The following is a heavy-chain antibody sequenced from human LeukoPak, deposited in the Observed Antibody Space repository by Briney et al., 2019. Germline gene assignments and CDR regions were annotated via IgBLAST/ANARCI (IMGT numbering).Heavy chain of an antibody. J-gene: IGHJ6*03. CDR1: GFTFSSYG. D-gene: IGHD3-10*01. V-gene: IGHV3-30*02. Sequence: GGSLRLSCAASGFTFSSYGMHWVRQAPGKGLEWVAFIRYDGSNKYYADSVKGRFTISRDNSKNTLYLQMNSLRAEDTAVYYCAKSETYGSGNSPYYYYYYMDLWGKGTTVTVSS. CDR3: AKSETYGSGNSPYYYYYYMDL. CDR2: IRYDGSNK.